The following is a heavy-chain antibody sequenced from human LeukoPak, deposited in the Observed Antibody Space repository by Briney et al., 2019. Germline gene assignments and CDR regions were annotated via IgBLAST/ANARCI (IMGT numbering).Heavy chain of an antibody. V-gene: IGHV7-4-1*02. CDR1: GYTFTSYA. J-gene: IGHJ4*02. Sequence: GASVKVSCKASGYTFTSYAMNWVRQAPGQGLEWMGWINTNTGNPTYAQGFTGRFVFSLDTSVSTAYLQISSLKAEDTAVYYCARGGSSWYRSNSFVDYWGQGTLVTVSS. CDR2: INTNTGNP. CDR3: ARGGSSWYRSNSFVDY. D-gene: IGHD6-13*01.